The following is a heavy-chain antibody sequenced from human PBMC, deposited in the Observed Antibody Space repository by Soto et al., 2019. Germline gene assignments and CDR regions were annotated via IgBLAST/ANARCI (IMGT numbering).Heavy chain of an antibody. CDR2: ISQSGTT. V-gene: IGHV4-39*01. CDR3: ASPTLGAFDC. Sequence: SETLSLTCTVSGGSISSSGCFLGWIRPPPGKGLEWIGSISQSGTTSYNSSLRSRLTMSVDTSKNQFSLRLSSVTAADTAVYYCASPTLGAFDCWGRGTMVPVS. D-gene: IGHD3-16*01. J-gene: IGHJ3*01. CDR1: GGSISSSGCF.